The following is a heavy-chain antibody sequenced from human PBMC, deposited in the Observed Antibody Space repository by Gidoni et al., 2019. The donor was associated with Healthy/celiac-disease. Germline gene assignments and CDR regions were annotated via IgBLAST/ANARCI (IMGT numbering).Heavy chain of an antibody. CDR2: IYYSGST. D-gene: IGHD6-19*01. V-gene: IGHV4-59*08. J-gene: IGHJ4*02. CDR1: GGSISSYY. Sequence: QVQLQESGPGLVKPSETLSLTCTVSGGSISSYYWSWIRQPPGKGLEWIGYIYYSGSTNYNPSLKSRVTISVDTSKNQFSLKLSSVTAADTAVYYCAGPGYSSGPHFDYWGQGTLVTVSS. CDR3: AGPGYSSGPHFDY.